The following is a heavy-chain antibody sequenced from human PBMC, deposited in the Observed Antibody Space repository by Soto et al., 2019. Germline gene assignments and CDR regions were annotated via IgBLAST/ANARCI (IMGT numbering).Heavy chain of an antibody. CDR1: GGTFSSYA. Sequence: RASVKVSCKASGGTFSSYAISWVRQAPGQGLEWMGGIIPIFGAANYAQKFQGRVTITADESTSTAYMELSSLRSEDTAVYYCASCGWGARYGDYHFDYWGQGTLVTVSS. J-gene: IGHJ4*02. CDR2: IIPIFGAA. CDR3: ASCGWGARYGDYHFDY. V-gene: IGHV1-69*13. D-gene: IGHD4-17*01.